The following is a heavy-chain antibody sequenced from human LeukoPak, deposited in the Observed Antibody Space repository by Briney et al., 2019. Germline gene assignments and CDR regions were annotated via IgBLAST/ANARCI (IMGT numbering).Heavy chain of an antibody. V-gene: IGHV3-33*01. CDR3: SRGGYGDYNNWFDP. CDR1: GFTFSSFA. D-gene: IGHD4-17*01. Sequence: PGRTLRLSCAASGFTFSSFAMHWVRHAPGKGLEWVADIWYNGSNKYYAESVKGRFTISRDNSRNTLYLQMNSLRAEDTAVYYCSRGGYGDYNNWFDPWGQGTLVIVSS. CDR2: IWYNGSNK. J-gene: IGHJ5*02.